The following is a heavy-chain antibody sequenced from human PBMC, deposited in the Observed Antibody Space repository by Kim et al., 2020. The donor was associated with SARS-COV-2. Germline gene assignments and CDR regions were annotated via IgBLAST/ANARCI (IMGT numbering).Heavy chain of an antibody. CDR3: ARGSWRHIVTGEDAFDI. Sequence: SVKVSCKASGGTFSSYAISWVRQAPGQGLEWMGGIIPIFGTANYAQKFQGRVTITADESTSTAYMELSSLRSEDTAVYYCARGSWRHIVTGEDAFDIWGQGTMVTVSS. CDR2: IIPIFGTA. CDR1: GGTFSSYA. J-gene: IGHJ3*02. V-gene: IGHV1-69*13. D-gene: IGHD7-27*01.